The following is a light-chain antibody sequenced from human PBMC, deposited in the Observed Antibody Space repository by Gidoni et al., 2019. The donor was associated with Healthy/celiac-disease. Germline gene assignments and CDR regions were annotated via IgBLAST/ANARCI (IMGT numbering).Light chain of an antibody. V-gene: IGKV1-5*03. CDR1: QSISSW. Sequence: DIQMTQSPSTLSASVGDRVTITCRASQSISSWLAWYQQKPGKAPKLLIYKASSLESGVPSRFSGSGSGTEFTLTISSLQPDDFATYYCQQYNSYSPFFXQXTKLXIK. CDR3: QQYNSYSPF. CDR2: KAS. J-gene: IGKJ2*01.